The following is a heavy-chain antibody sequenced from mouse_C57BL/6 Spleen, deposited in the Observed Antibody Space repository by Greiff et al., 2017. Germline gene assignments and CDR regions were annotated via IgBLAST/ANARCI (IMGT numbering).Heavy chain of an antibody. D-gene: IGHD2-5*01. Sequence: DVKLQESGPGMVKPSQSLSLTCTVTGYSITSGYDWHWIRHFPGNKLEWMGYISYSGSTNYNPSLKSRISITHDTSKNHFFLKLNSVTTEDTATYYCARGGYYSNYDAMDYWGQGTSVTVSS. CDR2: ISYSGST. CDR3: ARGGYYSNYDAMDY. V-gene: IGHV3-1*01. J-gene: IGHJ4*01. CDR1: GYSITSGYD.